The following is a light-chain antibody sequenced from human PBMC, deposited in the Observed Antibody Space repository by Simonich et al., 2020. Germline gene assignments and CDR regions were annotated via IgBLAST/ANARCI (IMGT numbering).Light chain of an antibody. CDR2: RNN. CDR1: SSNIGSNT. J-gene: IGLJ3*02. Sequence: QSVLTQPPSASGTPGQRVTISCSGSSSNIGSNTVNWYQQLPGTAPKLLIYRNNQRPSGVPDRFSGAKSGTSASLAISGLQAEDEADYYCSSYTSSSWVFGGGTKLTVL. V-gene: IGLV1-44*01. CDR3: SSYTSSSWV.